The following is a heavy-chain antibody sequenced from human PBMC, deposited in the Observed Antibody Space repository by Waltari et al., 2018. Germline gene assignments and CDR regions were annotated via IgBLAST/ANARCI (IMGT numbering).Heavy chain of an antibody. J-gene: IGHJ4*02. V-gene: IGHV3-33*06. CDR2: IWYDGSNK. CDR3: AKDRDYYDSSGHPDY. Sequence: LVESGGGVVQPGRSLRLSCAASGFTFSSYGMHWVRQAPGKGLEWVAVIWYDGSNKYYADSVKGRFTISRDNSKNTLYLQMNSLRAEDTAVYYCAKDRDYYDSSGHPDYWGQGTLVTVSS. D-gene: IGHD3-22*01. CDR1: GFTFSSYG.